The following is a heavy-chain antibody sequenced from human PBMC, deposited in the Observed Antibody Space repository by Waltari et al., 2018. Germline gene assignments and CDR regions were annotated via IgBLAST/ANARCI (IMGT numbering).Heavy chain of an antibody. CDR3: ARGSLGGSGSYYIGY. D-gene: IGHD3-10*01. J-gene: IGHJ4*02. CDR2: IYTSGST. Sequence: QVQLQESGPGLVKPSQTLSLTCTVSGGSISSGSYYWGWIRQPAGKGLEWIGYIYTSGSTNYNPSLKSRVTISVDTSKNQFSLKLSSVTAADTAVYYCARGSLGGSGSYYIGYWGQGTLVTVSS. CDR1: GGSISSGSYY. V-gene: IGHV4-61*09.